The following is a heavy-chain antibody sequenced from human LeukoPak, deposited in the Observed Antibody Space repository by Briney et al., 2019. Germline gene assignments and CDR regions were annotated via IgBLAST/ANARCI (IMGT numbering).Heavy chain of an antibody. J-gene: IGHJ4*02. V-gene: IGHV3-23*01. CDR3: AELVPSPRRRRYSTGYFDY. D-gene: IGHD3-16*02. CDR1: GFTFSSYA. CDR2: ISGSGGST. Sequence: PGGSLRLSCAASGFTFSSYAMSWVRQAPGKGLEWVSAISGSGGSTYYADSVKGRFTISRDNSKNTLYLQMNSLRAEDTAVYYCAELVPSPRRRRYSTGYFDYWGQGTLVTVSS.